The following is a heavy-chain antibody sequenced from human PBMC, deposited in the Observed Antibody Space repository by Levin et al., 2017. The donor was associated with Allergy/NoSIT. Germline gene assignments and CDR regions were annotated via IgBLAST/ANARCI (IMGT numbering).Heavy chain of an antibody. CDR3: ARDYPHQYYEFWSGYFRRPGDMVPRYGMDV. J-gene: IGHJ6*02. CDR2: IYHSGST. Sequence: SETLSLTCAVSGYSISSGYYWGWIRQPPGKGLEWIGSIYHSGSTYYNPSLKSRVTISVDTSKNQFSLKLSSVTAADTAVYYCARDYPHQYYEFWSGYFRRPGDMVPRYGMDVWGQGTTVTVSS. V-gene: IGHV4-38-2*02. D-gene: IGHD3-3*01. CDR1: GYSISSGYY.